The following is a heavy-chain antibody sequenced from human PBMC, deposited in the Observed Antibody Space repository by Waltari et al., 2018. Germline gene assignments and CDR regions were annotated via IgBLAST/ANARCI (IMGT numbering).Heavy chain of an antibody. V-gene: IGHV4-39*02. D-gene: IGHD3-10*01. CDR1: GVSISTSTHY. CDR2: VSYNGNA. Sequence: QLQLKESGPRLVKSSETLSLTCTISGVSISTSTHYWAWIRQTPGKGPEWIGSVSYNGNAYYNPSLESRVTMSVDRSKNHFSLDLESVTTPDTSIYFCARSFGGSGSYKFDYWGQGILVTVSS. CDR3: ARSFGGSGSYKFDY. J-gene: IGHJ4*02.